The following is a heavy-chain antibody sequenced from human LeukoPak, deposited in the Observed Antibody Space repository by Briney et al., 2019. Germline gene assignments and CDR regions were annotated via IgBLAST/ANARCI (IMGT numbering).Heavy chain of an antibody. CDR2: IYYSGST. J-gene: IGHJ2*01. V-gene: IGHV4-59*01. D-gene: IGHD3-3*01. CDR3: ARAPILGYYDFWSGSAAWYFDL. CDR1: GGSISSYY. Sequence: SETLSLTCTVSGGSISSYYWSWIRQPPGKGLEWIGYIYYSGSTNYNPSLKSRVIISEDTSKNQVSLKLSSVTAADTAVYYCARAPILGYYDFWSGSAAWYFDLWGRGTLVTVSS.